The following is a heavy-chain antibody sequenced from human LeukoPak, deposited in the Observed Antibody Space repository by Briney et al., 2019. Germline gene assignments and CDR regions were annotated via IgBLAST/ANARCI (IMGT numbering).Heavy chain of an antibody. CDR2: INPNSGGT. D-gene: IGHD3-22*01. CDR3: ARDDSRPYYYDSSGYVY. V-gene: IGHV1-2*06. Sequence: ASVKVSCKASGYTFTGYYMHWVRQAPGQGLEWMGQINPNSGGTNYAQKFQGRVTMTRDTSISTAYMELSRLRSDDTAVYYCARDDSRPYYYDSSGYVYWGQGTLVTVSS. J-gene: IGHJ4*02. CDR1: GYTFTGYY.